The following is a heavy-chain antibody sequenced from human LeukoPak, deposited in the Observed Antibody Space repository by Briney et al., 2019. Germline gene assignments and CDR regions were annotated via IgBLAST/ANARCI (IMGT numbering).Heavy chain of an antibody. Sequence: SETLSLTCTVSGGSISSYYWSWIRQPPGKGLEWIGYIYYSGSTNYNPSLKSRVTIPVDTSKNQFSLKLSSVTAADTAVYYCARQARYSSGWYDWGQGTLVTVSS. V-gene: IGHV4-59*08. CDR1: GGSISSYY. D-gene: IGHD6-19*01. CDR2: IYYSGST. CDR3: ARQARYSSGWYD. J-gene: IGHJ4*02.